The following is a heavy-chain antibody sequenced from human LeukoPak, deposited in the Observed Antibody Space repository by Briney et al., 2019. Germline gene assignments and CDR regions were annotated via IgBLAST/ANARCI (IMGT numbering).Heavy chain of an antibody. CDR2: VSYDGSNK. V-gene: IGHV3-30*03. CDR3: ARSPSGWYSYYFDY. Sequence: PGSPLRLSCAASGFTFSSHGMHWVRQAPGKGLEWVAVVSYDGSNKYSADSVKGRFTISRDNSKNTLYLQMNSLRAEDTAVYYCARSPSGWYSYYFDYWGQGTLVTVSS. D-gene: IGHD6-19*01. CDR1: GFTFSSHG. J-gene: IGHJ4*02.